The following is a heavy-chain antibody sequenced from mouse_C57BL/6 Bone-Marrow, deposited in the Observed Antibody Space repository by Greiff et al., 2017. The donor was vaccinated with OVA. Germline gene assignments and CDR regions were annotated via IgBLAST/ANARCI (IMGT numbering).Heavy chain of an antibody. V-gene: IGHV14-4*01. D-gene: IGHD1-1*01. CDR2: IDPENGDT. Sequence: VQLKQSGAELVRPGASVKLSCTASGFNIKDDYMHWVKQRPEQGLEWIGWIDPENGDTEYASKFQGKATITADTSSNTAYLQLSSLTSEDTAVYYCTTVVNWYFDVWGTGTTVTVSS. CDR3: TTVVNWYFDV. CDR1: GFNIKDDY. J-gene: IGHJ1*03.